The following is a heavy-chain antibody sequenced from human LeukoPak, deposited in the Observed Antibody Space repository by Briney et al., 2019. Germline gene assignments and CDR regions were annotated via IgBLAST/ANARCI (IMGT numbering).Heavy chain of an antibody. CDR1: GFTFSSYA. CDR2: ISGSGGST. CDR3: ATRRNYYDSSGYYWNFDY. Sequence: AGGSLRLSCAASGFTFSSYAMSWVRQAPGKGLEWVSAISGSGGSTYYADSVKDRFTISRDNAKNSLYLQMNSLRVEDTAVYYCATRRNYYDSSGYYWNFDYWGQGTLVTVSS. J-gene: IGHJ4*02. V-gene: IGHV3-23*01. D-gene: IGHD3-22*01.